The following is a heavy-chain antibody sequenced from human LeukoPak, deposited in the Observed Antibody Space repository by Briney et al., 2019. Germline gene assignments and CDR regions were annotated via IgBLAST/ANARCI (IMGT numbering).Heavy chain of an antibody. J-gene: IGHJ6*03. CDR3: AKDGSRSREVFPYYYGSGRLQYMDV. Sequence: GGSLRLSCAASGFTFSSYGMHWVRQAPGKGLEWVAFIRYDVSNKYYADSVKGRFTISRDNSKNTLYLQMNSLRDEDTAVFYCAKDGSRSREVFPYYYGSGRLQYMDVWGKGTTVIISS. D-gene: IGHD3-10*01. CDR1: GFTFSSYG. V-gene: IGHV3-30*02. CDR2: IRYDVSNK.